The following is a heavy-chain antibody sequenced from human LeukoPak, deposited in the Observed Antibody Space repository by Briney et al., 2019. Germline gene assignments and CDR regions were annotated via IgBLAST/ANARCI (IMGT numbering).Heavy chain of an antibody. CDR1: GFTFSSYA. J-gene: IGHJ5*02. CDR3: AKDRDSSGYTTYNWFDP. D-gene: IGHD3-22*01. Sequence: GGSLRLSCAASGFTFSSYAMSWVRQAPGKGLEWVSAISGSGGSTYYADSVKGRFTIPRDNSKNTLYLQMNSLRAEDTAVYYCAKDRDSSGYTTYNWFDPWGQGTLVTVSS. V-gene: IGHV3-23*01. CDR2: ISGSGGST.